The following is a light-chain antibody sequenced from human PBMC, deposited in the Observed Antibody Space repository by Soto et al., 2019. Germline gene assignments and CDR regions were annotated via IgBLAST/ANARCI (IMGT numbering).Light chain of an antibody. Sequence: QSALTQPASVSGSPGQSITISCTGTNSDVGAYNYVSWYQKYPGKAPKLVIYEVINRPSGVSNRFSGSKSGKTASLTISGLQAEDEADYYCSSYTTRNSLVFGTGTKLTVL. J-gene: IGLJ1*01. V-gene: IGLV2-14*01. CDR2: EVI. CDR1: NSDVGAYNY. CDR3: SSYTTRNSLV.